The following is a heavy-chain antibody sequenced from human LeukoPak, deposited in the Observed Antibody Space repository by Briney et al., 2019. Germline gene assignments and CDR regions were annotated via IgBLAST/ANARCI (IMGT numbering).Heavy chain of an antibody. V-gene: IGHV4-31*03. CDR3: ASQNDYGDNEGG. CDR2: IYYSGST. CDR1: GGSISSGGYY. J-gene: IGHJ4*02. D-gene: IGHD4-23*01. Sequence: PSQTLSLTCTVSGGSISSGGYYWSWIRQHPGKGLEWIGYIYYSGSTYYNPSLKSRVTISVDTSKNQFFLKLSSVTAADTAVYYCASQNDYGDNEGGWGQGTLVTVSS.